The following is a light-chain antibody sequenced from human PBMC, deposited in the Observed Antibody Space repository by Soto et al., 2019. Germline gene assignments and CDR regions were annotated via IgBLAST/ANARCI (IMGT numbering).Light chain of an antibody. CDR3: SSYSGSTAVV. CDR1: SSDVGGYNY. Sequence: QSVLTQPASVSGSPGQSITISCTGTSSDVGGYNYVSWYQQHPGKAPKLMIYNVSNRPSGVSNRFSGSKSGNTASLTISGLQAEDEADYYCSSYSGSTAVVFDGGTKVTVL. CDR2: NVS. J-gene: IGLJ2*01. V-gene: IGLV2-14*01.